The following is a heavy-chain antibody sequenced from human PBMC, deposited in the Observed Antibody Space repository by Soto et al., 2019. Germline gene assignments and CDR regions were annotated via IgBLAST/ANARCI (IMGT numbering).Heavy chain of an antibody. D-gene: IGHD1-26*01. V-gene: IGHV1-3*01. CDR3: ARRSGMYGIDY. J-gene: IGHJ4*01. CDR1: GYTFTMHA. CDR2: IHAGDGNT. Sequence: ASEKVSCKASGYTFTMHAMHWVRQAPGQRLEWMGWIHAGDGNTKLSEKFQDRLIITSDTSARTVYMELGSLRSEDTAVYYCARRSGMYGIDYWG.